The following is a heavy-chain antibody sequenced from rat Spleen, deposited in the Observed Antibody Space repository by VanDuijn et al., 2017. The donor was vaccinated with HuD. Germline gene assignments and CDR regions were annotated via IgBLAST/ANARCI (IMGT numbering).Heavy chain of an antibody. CDR2: INKDSSTI. Sequence: EVQLVESGGGLVQPGRSLKLSCAASGFNFNDYWMGWVRQAPGKGLERIGEINKDSSTIKYTPSLKDRFTISRDNAKSTLFLQMDSLRSEDTATYYCGRRDYGGYGDYWGQGVMVTVSS. CDR3: GRRDYGGYGDY. CDR1: GFNFNDYW. D-gene: IGHD1-11*01. V-gene: IGHV4-2*01. J-gene: IGHJ2*01.